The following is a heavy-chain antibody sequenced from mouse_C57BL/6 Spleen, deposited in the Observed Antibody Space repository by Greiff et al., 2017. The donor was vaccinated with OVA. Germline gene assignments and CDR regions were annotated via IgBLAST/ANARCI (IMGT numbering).Heavy chain of an antibody. CDR1: GYTFTNYW. D-gene: IGHD1-1*01. CDR3: ARENYGSSYAMDY. CDR2: IYPGGGYT. J-gene: IGHJ4*01. Sequence: VQGVESGAELVRPGTSVKMSCKASGYTFTNYWIGWAKQRPGHGLEWIGDIYPGGGYTNYNEKFKGKATLTADKSSSTAYMQFSSLTSEDSAIYYCARENYGSSYAMDYWGQGTSVTVSS. V-gene: IGHV1-63*01.